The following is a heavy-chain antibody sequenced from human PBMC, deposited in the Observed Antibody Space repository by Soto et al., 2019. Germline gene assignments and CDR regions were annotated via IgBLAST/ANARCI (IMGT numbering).Heavy chain of an antibody. CDR3: ARDCYGSGSYYNPSYYYGMDV. Sequence: QVQLQESGPGLVKPSQTLSLTCTVSGGSISSGDYYWRWIRQPPGKGLEWIGYIYYSGSTYYNPSLKSRVTISVDTSKNQFSLKLSSVTAADTAVYYCARDCYGSGSYYNPSYYYGMDVWGQGTTVTVSS. D-gene: IGHD3-10*01. V-gene: IGHV4-30-4*01. J-gene: IGHJ6*02. CDR1: GGSISSGDYY. CDR2: IYYSGST.